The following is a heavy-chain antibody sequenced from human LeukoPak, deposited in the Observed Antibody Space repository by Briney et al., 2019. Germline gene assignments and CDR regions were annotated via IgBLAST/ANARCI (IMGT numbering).Heavy chain of an antibody. CDR3: ANQRGLYWELPRNFDY. J-gene: IGHJ4*02. Sequence: SETLSLTCTVSGGSISSGSYYWSWIRQPAGKGLEWIGRIYTSGSTNYNPSLKSRVTISVDTSKNQFSLKLSSVTAADTAVYYCANQRGLYWELPRNFDYWGQGTLVAVSS. V-gene: IGHV4-61*02. CDR1: GGSISSGSYY. CDR2: IYTSGST. D-gene: IGHD1-26*01.